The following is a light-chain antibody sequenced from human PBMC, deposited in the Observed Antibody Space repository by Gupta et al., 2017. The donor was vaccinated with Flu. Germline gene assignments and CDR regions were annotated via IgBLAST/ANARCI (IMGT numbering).Light chain of an antibody. CDR3: GTWDSSLSAGV. J-gene: IGLJ3*02. Sequence: KVPIACSGSSSNIGNNYVSWYQQLPGTAPKLLIYENNKRPSGIPDRFSGSKSGTSATLGITGLQTGDEADYYCGTWDSSLSAGVFGGGTKLTVL. CDR2: ENN. V-gene: IGLV1-51*02. CDR1: SSNIGNNY.